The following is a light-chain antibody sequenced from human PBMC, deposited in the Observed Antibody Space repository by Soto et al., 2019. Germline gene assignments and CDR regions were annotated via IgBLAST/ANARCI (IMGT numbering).Light chain of an antibody. CDR3: QQYGSSPPHT. CDR1: HSVSSSY. V-gene: IGKV3-20*01. CDR2: GAS. Sequence: EIVLTQSPGTRSLSPGERASLSCMASHSVSSSYLACYQQKPGQATRLLISGASIRATGRLDRFSGSGSGTEFTLTIRRLEHEEFAVYYCQQYGSSPPHTFGQGTQLEIK. J-gene: IGKJ5*01.